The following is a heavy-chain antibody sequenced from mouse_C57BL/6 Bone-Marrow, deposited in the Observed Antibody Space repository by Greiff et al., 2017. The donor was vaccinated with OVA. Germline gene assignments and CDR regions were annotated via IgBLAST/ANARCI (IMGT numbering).Heavy chain of an antibody. CDR2: IYPGSGST. CDR3: ARNLFITTVVATDWYFDV. CDR1: GYTFTSYW. Sequence: QVQLQQPGAELVKPGASVKMSCKASGYTFTSYWITWVKQRPGQGLEWLGDIYPGSGSTNYNEKFKSKATLTVDTSSSTAYMQLSSLTSEDSAVYYCARNLFITTVVATDWYFDVWGTGTTVTVSS. J-gene: IGHJ1*03. V-gene: IGHV1-55*01. D-gene: IGHD1-1*01.